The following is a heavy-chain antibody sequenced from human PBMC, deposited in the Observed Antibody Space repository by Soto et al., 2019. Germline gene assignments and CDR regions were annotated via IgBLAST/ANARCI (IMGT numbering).Heavy chain of an antibody. CDR3: ARDPRPYGGNSPIDY. CDR2: ISSSGSYT. J-gene: IGHJ4*02. Sequence: LSLTCTVSGGSISSSSYYWGWIRQAQGKGLEWVSYISSSGSYTKYADSVKGRFTISRDNAKNSLYLQMNSLRAEDTAVYYCARDPRPYGGNSPIDYWGQGTLVTVSS. CDR1: GGSISSSSYY. D-gene: IGHD4-17*01. V-gene: IGHV3-11*06.